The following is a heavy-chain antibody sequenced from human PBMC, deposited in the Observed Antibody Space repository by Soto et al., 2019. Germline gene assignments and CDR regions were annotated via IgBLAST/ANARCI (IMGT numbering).Heavy chain of an antibody. CDR2: INAGNGNT. CDR3: AFFFQAEDGIRDVRSVSAFLLNRSSDL. Sequence: GQRLEWMGWINAGNGNTKYSQKFQGRVTITRDTSASTAYMELSSLRSEDTAVYYCAFFFQAEDGIRDVRSVSAFLLNRSSDL. V-gene: IGHV1-3*01. D-gene: IGHD3-10*02. J-gene: IGHJ2*01.